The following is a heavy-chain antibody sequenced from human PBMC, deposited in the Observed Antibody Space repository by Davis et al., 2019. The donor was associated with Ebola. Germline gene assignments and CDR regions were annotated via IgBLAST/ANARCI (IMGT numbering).Heavy chain of an antibody. D-gene: IGHD4-17*01. CDR1: GGSVSSGGHY. V-gene: IGHV4-61*08. CDR2: IYYSGST. Sequence: SETLSLTCTVSGGSVSSGGHYWSWIRQPPGKGLEWIAYIYYSGSTHYNPSLKSRATISVDTSKNQFSLKLSSVTAADTAVYYCAREPNGDYDAFDIWGQGTMVTVSS. CDR3: AREPNGDYDAFDI. J-gene: IGHJ3*02.